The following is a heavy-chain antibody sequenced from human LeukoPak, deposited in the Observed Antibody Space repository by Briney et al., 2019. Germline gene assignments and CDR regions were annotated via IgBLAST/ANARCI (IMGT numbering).Heavy chain of an antibody. CDR2: IRYDGSSK. J-gene: IGHJ4*02. Sequence: GGSLRLSCAASGFTFSSYGIHWVRQAPGKGLEWVAFIRYDGSSKYYADSVKGRFTISRDNSKNTLYLQMNSLRAEDAAVYYCAKARSYYDSSGYDYWGQGTLVTVSS. CDR3: AKARSYYDSSGYDY. V-gene: IGHV3-30*02. CDR1: GFTFSSYG. D-gene: IGHD3-22*01.